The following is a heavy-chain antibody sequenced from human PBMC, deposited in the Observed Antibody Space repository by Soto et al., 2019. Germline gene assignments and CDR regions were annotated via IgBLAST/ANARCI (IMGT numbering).Heavy chain of an antibody. CDR2: IYPGDSDT. J-gene: IGHJ6*03. CDR3: ARQEAAAWAGGGYYYYMDV. Sequence: GESLKISCKGSGYSFTSYWIGWVRQMPGKGLEWMGIIYPGDSDTRYSPSFQGQVTISADKSISTAYLQWSSLKASDTAMYYCARQEAAAWAGGGYYYYMDVWGKGTTVTVSS. V-gene: IGHV5-51*01. CDR1: GYSFTSYW. D-gene: IGHD6-13*01.